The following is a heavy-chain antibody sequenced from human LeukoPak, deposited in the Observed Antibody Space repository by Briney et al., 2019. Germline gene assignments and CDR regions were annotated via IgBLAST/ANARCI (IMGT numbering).Heavy chain of an antibody. CDR3: ARDGGYPTTDEGFDP. Sequence: SETLSLTCKVSGYSIGRDYYWAWLRQPPGKGLEWIGSIFHTGRTVYNPSYESRLTISMDTSKNEFFLRLNSVTAADTAVYFCARDGGYPTTDEGFDPWGLGTVVTVSS. CDR1: GYSIGRDYY. J-gene: IGHJ5*02. D-gene: IGHD1-7*01. CDR2: IFHTGRT. V-gene: IGHV4-38-2*02.